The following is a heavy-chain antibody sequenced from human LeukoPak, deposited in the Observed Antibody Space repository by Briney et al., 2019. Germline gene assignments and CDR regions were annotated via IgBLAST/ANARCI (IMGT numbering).Heavy chain of an antibody. D-gene: IGHD1-14*01. V-gene: IGHV3-30*02. J-gene: IGHJ3*01. CDR1: GFIFSYYG. CDR2: IGGGLE. CDR3: AKSRAPTAGPDAFDV. Sequence: PGGSLRLSCVGSGFIFSYYGIHWVRQAPDKGLEWVAFIGGGLEYYVDSVKGRFTISRDNSKRSLYLQMNSLRLEDTAIYYCAKSRAPTAGPDAFDVWGQGTMVTVSS.